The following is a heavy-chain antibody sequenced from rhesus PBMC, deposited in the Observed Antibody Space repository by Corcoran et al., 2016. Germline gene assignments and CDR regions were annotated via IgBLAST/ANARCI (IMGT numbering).Heavy chain of an antibody. J-gene: IGHJ4*01. CDR1: GGSISSGYD. D-gene: IGHD4-23*01. CDR2: IYGSSGST. CDR3: ATRGEYSHVFDY. Sequence: QVQLQESGPGVVKPSETLSLTCAVSGGSISSGYDWSWIRQPPGKGLEWIGYIYGSSGSTNYNPALKNRVTISKDASKNQCSLKLSSVTAADTAVYYCATRGEYSHVFDYWGQGVLVTVSS. V-gene: IGHV4-76*01.